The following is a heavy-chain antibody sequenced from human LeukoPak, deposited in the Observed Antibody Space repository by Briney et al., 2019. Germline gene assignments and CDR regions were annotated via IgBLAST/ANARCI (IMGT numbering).Heavy chain of an antibody. CDR1: GFTFSSYW. Sequence: GGSLRLSCAASGFTFSSYWMSWVRQAPGKGLEWVANIKQDGSEKYYVDSVKGRFTISRDNAKNSLYLQMNSLRAEDTAVYYCARVSITMVRGRPYLYFDYWGQGTLVTVSS. V-gene: IGHV3-7*01. D-gene: IGHD3-10*01. J-gene: IGHJ4*02. CDR3: ARVSITMVRGRPYLYFDY. CDR2: IKQDGSEK.